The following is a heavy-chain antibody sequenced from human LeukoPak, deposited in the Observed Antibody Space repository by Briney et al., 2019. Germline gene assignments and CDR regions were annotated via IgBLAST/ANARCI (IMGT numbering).Heavy chain of an antibody. Sequence: SETLSLTCTVSGGSISSYYWSWIRQPAGKGLEWIGRIYTSGSTNYNPSLKSRVTISVDTSKNQFSLNLSSVTAADTAVYYCARGRSSIWPQDAFDIWGQGTMVTISS. CDR2: IYTSGST. D-gene: IGHD6-13*01. J-gene: IGHJ3*02. CDR3: ARGRSSIWPQDAFDI. CDR1: GGSISSYY. V-gene: IGHV4-4*07.